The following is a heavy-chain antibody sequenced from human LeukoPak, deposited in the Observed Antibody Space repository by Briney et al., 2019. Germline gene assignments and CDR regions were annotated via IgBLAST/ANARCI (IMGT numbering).Heavy chain of an antibody. V-gene: IGHV3-30-3*01. Sequence: PGGSLRLSCAASGFTFSSYAMHWVRQAPGKGLEWVAVMSYDGINKYYADSVKGRFTISRDNSKNTLYMQMNSLRAEDTALYYCAKGSDWDPYCTGGTCCFDYWGQGTLVTVSS. J-gene: IGHJ4*02. CDR2: MSYDGINK. CDR3: AKGSDWDPYCTGGTCCFDY. D-gene: IGHD2-15*01. CDR1: GFTFSSYA.